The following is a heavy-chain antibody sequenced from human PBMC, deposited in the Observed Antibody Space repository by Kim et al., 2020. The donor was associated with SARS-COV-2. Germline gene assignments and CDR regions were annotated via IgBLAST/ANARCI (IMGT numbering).Heavy chain of an antibody. CDR2: ISSSSSTI. CDR3: ARRNLLDYDILTGYSSTLDYYYYGMDV. D-gene: IGHD3-9*01. Sequence: GGSLRLSCAASGFTFSSYSMNWVRQAPGKGLEWVSYISSSSSTIYYADSVKGRFTISRDNAKNSLYLQMNSLRDEDTAVYYCARRNLLDYDILTGYSSTLDYYYYGMDVWGQGTTVTVSS. V-gene: IGHV3-48*02. CDR1: GFTFSSYS. J-gene: IGHJ6*02.